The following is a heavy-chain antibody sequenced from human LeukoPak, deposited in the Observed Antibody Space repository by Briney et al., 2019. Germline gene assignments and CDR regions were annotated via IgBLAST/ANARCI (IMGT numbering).Heavy chain of an antibody. J-gene: IGHJ4*02. V-gene: IGHV3-7*01. CDR3: ARERLAAAGTLWY. D-gene: IGHD6-13*01. CDR2: IKQDGNEK. CDR1: SLTFSSYC. Sequence: PGGSLRLSCAASSLTFSSYCMNWVRQASGKGLEWVAKIKQDGNEKFYVDSVRGRFTIFRDNAKNSLYLQMNSLRAEDTAVYYCARERLAAAGTLWYWGQGTLVTVSS.